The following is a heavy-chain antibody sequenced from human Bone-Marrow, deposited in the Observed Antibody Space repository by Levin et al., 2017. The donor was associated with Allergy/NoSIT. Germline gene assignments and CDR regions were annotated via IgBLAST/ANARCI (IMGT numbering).Heavy chain of an antibody. CDR1: GFTFSSYW. CDR3: ARDMVIVVAYYYYYGMDV. Sequence: AGGSLRLSCAASGFTFSSYWMHWVRQAPGKGLVWVSRINSDGSSTSYADSVKGRFTISRDNAKNTLYLQMNSLRAEDTAVYYCARDMVIVVAYYYYYGMDVWGQGTTVTVSS. D-gene: IGHD3-22*01. J-gene: IGHJ6*02. V-gene: IGHV3-74*01. CDR2: INSDGSST.